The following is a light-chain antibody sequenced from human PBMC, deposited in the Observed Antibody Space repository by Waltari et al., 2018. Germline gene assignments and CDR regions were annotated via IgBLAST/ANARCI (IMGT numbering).Light chain of an antibody. CDR1: PSIGKY. J-gene: IGKJ1*01. CDR2: DAY. Sequence: DIVLTQFPGTLSLSAGERATLSCRASPSIGKYLAWYQLRPGQAPSLLIDDAYSRAAGIPDRFSGSGSGTDFSLTISRLEPEDFAMYYCQHYVRLPVTFGQGTKVEIK. CDR3: QHYVRLPVT. V-gene: IGKV3-20*01.